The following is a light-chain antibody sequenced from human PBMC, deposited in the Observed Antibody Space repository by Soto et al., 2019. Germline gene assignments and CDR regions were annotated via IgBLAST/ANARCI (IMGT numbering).Light chain of an antibody. V-gene: IGKV3-15*01. CDR2: GAS. CDR1: VRVNTY. J-gene: IGKJ1*01. Sequence: IALSQSPATLSVSPGETATLSCKASVRVNTYLAWYQHKPGPAPSLLIYGASTRAAGVPARFSGGGSGTEFTLTISSLQSEDFAVYHCQQYDNWPPWTFGQGTKVEIK. CDR3: QQYDNWPPWT.